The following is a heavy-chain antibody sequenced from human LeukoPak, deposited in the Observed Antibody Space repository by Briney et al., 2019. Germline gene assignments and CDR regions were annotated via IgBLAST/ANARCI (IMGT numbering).Heavy chain of an antibody. Sequence: GGSLRLSSAASGFTFSDYYMSWIRQAPGKGLEWVSYISSSSSYTNYADSVKGRFTISRDNAKNSLYLQMNSLRAEDTAVYYCARDLSDYDILTGYYHKYYFDYWGQGTLVTVSS. D-gene: IGHD3-9*01. CDR1: GFTFSDYY. CDR2: ISSSSSYT. J-gene: IGHJ4*02. CDR3: ARDLSDYDILTGYYHKYYFDY. V-gene: IGHV3-11*06.